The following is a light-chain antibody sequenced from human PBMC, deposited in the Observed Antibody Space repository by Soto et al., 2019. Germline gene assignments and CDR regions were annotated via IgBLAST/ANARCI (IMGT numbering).Light chain of an antibody. CDR3: SSYTGSSPYV. V-gene: IGLV2-14*01. CDR2: EVS. J-gene: IGLJ1*01. CDR1: SSDVGSYNY. Sequence: QSVLTQPASVSGSPGQSITISCTGTSSDVGSYNYVSWYQQHPGKAPKLMIYEVSDRPSGISSRFSGSKSGNTASLTISGLQTEDEADYYCSSYTGSSPYVFGTGTKVNV.